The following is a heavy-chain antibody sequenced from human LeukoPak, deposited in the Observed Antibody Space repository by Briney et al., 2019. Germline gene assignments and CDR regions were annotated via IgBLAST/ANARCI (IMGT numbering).Heavy chain of an antibody. CDR2: IKSKTDGGTT. V-gene: IGHV3-15*01. J-gene: IGHJ4*02. CDR1: GFTFSNAW. D-gene: IGHD3-10*01. Sequence: GGSLSLSCAASGFTFSNAWMSWVRQAPGKALEWVGRIKSKTDGGTTEYAAPVKGRFTISRDDSKNTLYLQMNSLKTEDTAVYYCTTDGYGSGNKYFNDYWGQGTLVTVPS. CDR3: TTDGYGSGNKYFNDY.